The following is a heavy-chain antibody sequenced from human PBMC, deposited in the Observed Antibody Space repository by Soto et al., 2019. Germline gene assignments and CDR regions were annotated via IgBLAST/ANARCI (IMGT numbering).Heavy chain of an antibody. CDR1: GFTFSSYA. Sequence: GGSLRLSCAASGFTFSSYAMHWVRQAPGKGLEWVAVISYDGSNKYYADSVKGRFTISRDNSKNTLYLQMNSLRAEDTAVYYCARDAKPFISSCYTSFDYWGQGTLVTVSS. D-gene: IGHD2-2*02. J-gene: IGHJ4*02. CDR2: ISYDGSNK. CDR3: ARDAKPFISSCYTSFDY. V-gene: IGHV3-30*04.